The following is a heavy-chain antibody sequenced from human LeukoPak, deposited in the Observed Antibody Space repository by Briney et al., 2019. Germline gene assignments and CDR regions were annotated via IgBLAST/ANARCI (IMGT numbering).Heavy chain of an antibody. Sequence: TGGSLRLSCAASGFTFSSYWMSWVRQAPGKGLEWVANIKQDGSEKYYVDSVKGRFTISRDNAKNSLYLQMNSLRAEDTAVYYCARTYYYDSSGYGEAFDIWGQGTMVTVSS. V-gene: IGHV3-7*01. CDR1: GFTFSSYW. D-gene: IGHD3-22*01. J-gene: IGHJ3*02. CDR2: IKQDGSEK. CDR3: ARTYYYDSSGYGEAFDI.